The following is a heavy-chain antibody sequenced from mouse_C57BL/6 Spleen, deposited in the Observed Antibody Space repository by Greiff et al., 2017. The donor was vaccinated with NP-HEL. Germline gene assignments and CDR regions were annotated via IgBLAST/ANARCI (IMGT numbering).Heavy chain of an antibody. CDR2: IDPSDSYT. J-gene: IGHJ3*01. D-gene: IGHD3-2*02. CDR3: ASETAQAPFAY. CDR1: GYTFTSYW. Sequence: QLQQPGAELVMPGASVKLSCKASGYTFTSYWMHWVKQRPGQGLEWIGEIDPSDSYTNYNQKFKGKSTLTVDKSSSTAYMQLSSLTSEDSAVYYCASETAQAPFAYWGQGTLVTVSA. V-gene: IGHV1-69*01.